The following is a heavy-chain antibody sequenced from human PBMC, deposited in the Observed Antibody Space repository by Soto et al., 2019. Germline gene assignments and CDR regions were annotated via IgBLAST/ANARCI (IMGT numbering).Heavy chain of an antibody. CDR2: ISSASTYI. D-gene: IGHD3-10*01. CDR3: ARGDMVRGVSPRVDD. CDR1: GFTFSSYS. V-gene: IGHV3-21*01. Sequence: GGSLRLSCVGSGFTFSSYSMNWVRQAPGKGLEWVSSISSASTYIYYADSVKGRFTISRDNAEKSLYLQMNSLRAEDAAVYYCARGDMVRGVSPRVDDWGQGTLVTVSS. J-gene: IGHJ4*02.